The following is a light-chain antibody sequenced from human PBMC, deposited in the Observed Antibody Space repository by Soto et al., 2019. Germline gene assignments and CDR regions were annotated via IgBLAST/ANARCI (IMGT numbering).Light chain of an antibody. V-gene: IGKV3-15*01. Sequence: EIVMTQSPATLSVSPGERATLSCRASQSISSELAWYQQKPGQPPRLLIYGASTRATGVPARFTGSGSGSDFTLTISGLQSEDFAVYYCQQGHNWPLTLGQGTRREI. CDR3: QQGHNWPLT. CDR1: QSISSE. CDR2: GAS. J-gene: IGKJ2*01.